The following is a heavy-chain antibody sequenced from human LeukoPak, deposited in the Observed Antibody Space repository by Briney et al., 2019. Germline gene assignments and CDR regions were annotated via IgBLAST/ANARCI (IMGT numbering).Heavy chain of an antibody. Sequence: PGGSLRLSCVASGFTFDDYAMHWVRQAPGKGLEWVSLISWDGGSTYYADSVKGRFTISRDNSKNSLYLQMNSLRAEDTAVYYCAKDQRITIFGVVIPKPDYWGQGTLVTVSS. V-gene: IGHV3-43D*03. CDR3: AKDQRITIFGVVIPKPDY. CDR1: GFTFDDYA. D-gene: IGHD3-3*01. CDR2: ISWDGGST. J-gene: IGHJ4*02.